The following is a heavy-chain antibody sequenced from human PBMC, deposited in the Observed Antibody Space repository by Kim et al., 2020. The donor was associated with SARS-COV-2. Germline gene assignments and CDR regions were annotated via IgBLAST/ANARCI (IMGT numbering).Heavy chain of an antibody. CDR3: TTARYDYSDSNDF. V-gene: IGHV3-15*01. Sequence: APGKGRFTISRDDSKNTLHLQMNSLKTEDTAVYYCTTARYDYSDSNDFWGQGTLVTVSS. J-gene: IGHJ4*02. D-gene: IGHD4-17*01.